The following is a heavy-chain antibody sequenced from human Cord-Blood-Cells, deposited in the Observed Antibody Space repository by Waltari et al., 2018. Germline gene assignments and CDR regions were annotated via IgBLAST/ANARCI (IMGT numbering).Heavy chain of an antibody. CDR1: GGTFSSNA. CDR3: AGYSMLGVVSRYYYYMDG. Sequence: QVQLVQSGAEVKKLRSSVKVSCKASGGTFSSNAISWVRQAPGQGLEWMGRTKPIYGTANYAEKGQGGSPITSQEPTRTTRLALLSLGSKVTIVYFCAGYSMLGVVSRYYYYMDGWGKGTTVTASS. CDR2: TKPIYGTA. D-gene: IGHD3-10*02. J-gene: IGHJ6*03. V-gene: IGHV1-69*18.